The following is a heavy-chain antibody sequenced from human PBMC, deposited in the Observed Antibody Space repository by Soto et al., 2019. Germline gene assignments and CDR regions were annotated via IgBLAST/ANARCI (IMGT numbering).Heavy chain of an antibody. CDR3: ARPVDSSSWATRAFDY. V-gene: IGHV4-34*01. CDR2: INHSGST. Sequence: SETLSLTCAVYGGSFSGYYWSWIRQPPGKGLEWIGEINHSGSTNYNPSLKSRVTISVDTSKNQFSLKLSSVTAADTAVYYCARPVDSSSWATRAFDYWGQGTLVSVSS. J-gene: IGHJ4*02. CDR1: GGSFSGYY. D-gene: IGHD6-13*01.